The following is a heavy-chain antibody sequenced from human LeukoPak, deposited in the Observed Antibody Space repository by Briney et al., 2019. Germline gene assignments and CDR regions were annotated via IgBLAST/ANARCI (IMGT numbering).Heavy chain of an antibody. J-gene: IGHJ5*02. CDR1: GFNFSNYA. CDR3: AKDEGRITASGEVVVDP. D-gene: IGHD2-21*01. CDR2: ISGSGGST. V-gene: IGHV3-23*01. Sequence: GGSLTLSCAASGFNFSNYAMSWVRQAPGKGLEWVSVISGSGGSTYYADSVKGRFTISRGNSKNTLYLQMNSLRAEDTAVYYCAKDEGRITASGEVVVDPWGQGTLVTVSS.